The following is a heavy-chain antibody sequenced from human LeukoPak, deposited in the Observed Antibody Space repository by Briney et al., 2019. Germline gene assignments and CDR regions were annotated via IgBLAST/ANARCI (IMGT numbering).Heavy chain of an antibody. J-gene: IGHJ5*02. D-gene: IGHD6-13*01. V-gene: IGHV3-33*06. CDR2: IWYDGSNK. CDR1: GFTFSSYS. CDR3: AKEVGFGYSSNNWFDP. Sequence: GGSLRLSCAASGFTFSSYSMNWVRQAPGKGLEWVAVIWYDGSNKYYADSVKGRFTISRDNSKNTLYLQMNSLRAEDTAVYYCAKEVGFGYSSNNWFDPWGQGTLVTVSS.